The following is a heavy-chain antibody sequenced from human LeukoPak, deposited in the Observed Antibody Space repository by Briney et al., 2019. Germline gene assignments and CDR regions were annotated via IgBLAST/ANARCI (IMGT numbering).Heavy chain of an antibody. D-gene: IGHD6-19*01. CDR3: AKDSSHWAPDY. CDR1: GFTFSTYA. Sequence: PGGSLRLSCAASGFTFSTYAMHWVRQAPGKGLEWLAVIWYDGSNKYYADSVKGRFTISRDDSKNMLYLQMNSLGAEDTAVYYCAKDSSHWAPDYWGQGTLVAVSS. V-gene: IGHV3-33*06. J-gene: IGHJ4*02. CDR2: IWYDGSNK.